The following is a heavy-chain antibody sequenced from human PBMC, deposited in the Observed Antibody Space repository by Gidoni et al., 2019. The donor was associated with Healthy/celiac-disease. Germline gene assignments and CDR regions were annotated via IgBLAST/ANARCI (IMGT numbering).Heavy chain of an antibody. CDR1: GFTFSSYA. Sequence: ASGFTFSSYAMHWVRQAPGKGLEWVAVISYDGSNKYYADSVKGRFTIPRDNSKNTLYLQMNSLRAEDTAVYYCARDPVAVAPLDYWGQGTLVTVSS. J-gene: IGHJ4*02. CDR2: ISYDGSNK. CDR3: ARDPVAVAPLDY. D-gene: IGHD6-19*01. V-gene: IGHV3-30-3*01.